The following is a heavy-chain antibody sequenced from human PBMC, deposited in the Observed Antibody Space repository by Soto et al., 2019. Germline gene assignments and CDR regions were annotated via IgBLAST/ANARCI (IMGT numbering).Heavy chain of an antibody. V-gene: IGHV3-30*18. CDR3: AKDEGVGGTLGLFDY. D-gene: IGHD1-26*01. CDR1: GFDFTYYA. Sequence: QVQLVESGGGAVQPGASLRLSCVASGFDFTYYAMHWVRQAPGKGLESVAVMSRDGSKIHHTDSVKGRFTISRDNSKNTLYLQMNSLRKEDTAVYFCAKDEGVGGTLGLFDYWGQGTLVSVYS. CDR2: MSRDGSKI. J-gene: IGHJ4*02.